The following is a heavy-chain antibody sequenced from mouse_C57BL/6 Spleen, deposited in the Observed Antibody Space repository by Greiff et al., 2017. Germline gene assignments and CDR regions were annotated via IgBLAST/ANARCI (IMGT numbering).Heavy chain of an antibody. CDR1: GYTFTSYW. CDR2: IDPSDSET. V-gene: IGHV1-52*01. D-gene: IGHD2-4*01. Sequence: QVQLKQPGAELVRPGSSVKLSCKASGYTFTSYWMHRVKQRPIQGLEWIGNIDPSDSETHYNQKFKGKATLTVDKSSSTAYMQLSSLTSEDSAVYYCARRGLRAMDYWGQGTSVTVSS. CDR3: ARRGLRAMDY. J-gene: IGHJ4*01.